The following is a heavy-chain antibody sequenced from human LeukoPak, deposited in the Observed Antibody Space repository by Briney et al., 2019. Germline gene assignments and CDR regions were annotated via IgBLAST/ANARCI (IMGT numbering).Heavy chain of an antibody. Sequence: ASVKVSCKASGYTFTGYYMRWVRQAPGQGLEWMGWINPNSGGTNYAQKFQGRVTMTRDTSISTAYMELSRLRSDDTAVYYCARDKEFPQEAAAGSVYGMDVWGQGNTVTVSS. J-gene: IGHJ6*02. CDR1: GYTFTGYY. D-gene: IGHD6-13*01. CDR3: ARDKEFPQEAAAGSVYGMDV. V-gene: IGHV1-2*02. CDR2: INPNSGGT.